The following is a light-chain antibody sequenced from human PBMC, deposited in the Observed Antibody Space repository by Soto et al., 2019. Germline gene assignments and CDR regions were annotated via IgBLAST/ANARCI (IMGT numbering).Light chain of an antibody. CDR1: QTISSW. Sequence: DIQMTQSPSTLSGSVGDRVTITCRASQTISSWLAWYQQKPGKAPKPMIYKASTLKRGVPSSVSGSGSGTEVTLTISSLQPDDFATYDCQHYNSYSEAFGQGTKVDIK. J-gene: IGKJ1*01. CDR2: KAS. CDR3: QHYNSYSEA. V-gene: IGKV1-5*03.